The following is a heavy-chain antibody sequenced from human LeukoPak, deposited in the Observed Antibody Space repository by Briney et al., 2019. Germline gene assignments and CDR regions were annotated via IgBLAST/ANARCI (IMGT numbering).Heavy chain of an antibody. V-gene: IGHV1-2*02. D-gene: IGHD3-10*01. CDR3: ARDSGSESYFPDY. Sequence: ASVKVSCKASGYTFTGYYMHWLRQAPGQGLEWMGWIIPNSGGTNYAQRFQGRVTMTRDTSISTAYMELSRLRSDDTAVYYCARDSGSESYFPDYWGQGTLVTVSS. J-gene: IGHJ4*02. CDR1: GYTFTGYY. CDR2: IIPNSGGT.